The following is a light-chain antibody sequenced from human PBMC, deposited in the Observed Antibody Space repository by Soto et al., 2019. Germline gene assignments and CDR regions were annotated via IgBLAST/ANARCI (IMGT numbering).Light chain of an antibody. CDR3: HQYNNWRWT. V-gene: IGKV3-15*01. J-gene: IGKJ1*01. CDR2: GAS. CDR1: QSISDN. Sequence: EIVLTQSPFALSFSPVERSTLSFRASQSISDNLAWYQQKPGQAPRLLIYGASTRATGIPARFSGSGSGTDFTLTISSLQSEDSAVYYCHQYNNWRWTFGQGTKVDIK.